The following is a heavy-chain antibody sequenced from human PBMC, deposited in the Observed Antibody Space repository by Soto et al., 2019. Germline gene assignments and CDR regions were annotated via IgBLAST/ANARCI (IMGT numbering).Heavy chain of an antibody. D-gene: IGHD3-22*01. CDR3: AKDFEIVVSTTPREDYYGMDV. CDR2: ISYDGSNK. J-gene: IGHJ6*02. V-gene: IGHV3-30*18. CDR1: GFTFSSYG. Sequence: AGGSLRLSCAASGFTFSSYGMHWVRQAPGKGLEWVAVISYDGSNKYYADSVKGRFTISRDNSKNTLYLQMNSLRAEDTAVYYCAKDFEIVVSTTPREDYYGMDVWGQGTTVTVSS.